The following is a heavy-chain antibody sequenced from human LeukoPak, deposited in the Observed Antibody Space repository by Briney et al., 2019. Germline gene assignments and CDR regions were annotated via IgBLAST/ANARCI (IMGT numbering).Heavy chain of an antibody. J-gene: IGHJ4*02. CDR3: TTYTSGYSSR. Sequence: GGSLRLSCAASGFSFTNAWMCWVRQAPGKGLEWVGRIKSNADDGTADSAAPVKGRFTISRDDSENTLYLQMNSLKIEDTAIYYRTTYTSGYSSRWGRGTLVTVSS. D-gene: IGHD5-12*01. CDR2: IKSNADDGTA. CDR1: GFSFTNAW. V-gene: IGHV3-15*01.